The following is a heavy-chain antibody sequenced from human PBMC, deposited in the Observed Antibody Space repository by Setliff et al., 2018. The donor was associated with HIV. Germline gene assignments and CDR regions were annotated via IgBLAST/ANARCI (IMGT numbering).Heavy chain of an antibody. D-gene: IGHD2-8*02. Sequence: SETLSLTCAVYGGSFSGYYWSWIRQPPGKGLEWIGEINHSGSTNYNPSLKSRVTISVDTSKKQFSLKLSSVTAADTAVYYCAKDRNWDPPYWFDYWGQGTLVTVSS. J-gene: IGHJ4*02. V-gene: IGHV4-34*01. CDR2: INHSGST. CDR3: AKDRNWDPPYWFDY. CDR1: GGSFSGYY.